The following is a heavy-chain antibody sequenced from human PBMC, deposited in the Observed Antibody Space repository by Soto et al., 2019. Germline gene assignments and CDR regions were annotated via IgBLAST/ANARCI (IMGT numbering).Heavy chain of an antibody. V-gene: IGHV1-18*01. CDR1: GYTFTSYT. CDR3: ARSLPWFDP. CDR2: ISANNGNT. J-gene: IGHJ5*02. Sequence: QVRLVHSETEVKKPGASVNVSCKASGYTFTSYTISWVRQAPGQGLEWMGWISANNGNTEFAQKIQDRLTMIADTTTSTAYLELRNLRPDDTAVYYCARSLPWFDPWGQGTLVAVSS.